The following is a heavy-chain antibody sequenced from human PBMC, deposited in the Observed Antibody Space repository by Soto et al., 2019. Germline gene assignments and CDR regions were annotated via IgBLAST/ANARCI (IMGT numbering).Heavy chain of an antibody. V-gene: IGHV3-30*18. CDR3: AKDFKLSGGHSGTLNYYYGMDV. CDR1: GFSFSTYG. CDR2: ISYDGFIK. Sequence: QVQLVESGGGVVQPGRSLRLSCASSGFSFSTYGMQWVRQAPGKGLEWVAIISYDGFIKYSADDVKGRFTISRDNSKNTLFLQMDSLRAEDTAVYYCAKDFKLSGGHSGTLNYYYGMDVWGQGTTVIVSS. J-gene: IGHJ6*02. D-gene: IGHD3-16*02.